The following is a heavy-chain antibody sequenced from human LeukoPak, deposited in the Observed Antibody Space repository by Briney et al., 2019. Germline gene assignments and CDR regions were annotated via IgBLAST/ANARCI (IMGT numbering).Heavy chain of an antibody. J-gene: IGHJ4*02. CDR3: AKRPSDYGDYVSYFDY. CDR2: ISDDGRRK. V-gene: IGHV3-30*18. Sequence: GGSLRLSCAASGFSFISYGMHWVRQAPGKGLEWVGVISDDGRRKDYADSVKGRFPISRDNSKDTLYLQMNSLRAEDTAVYYCAKRPSDYGDYVSYFDYWGQGTLVTVSS. CDR1: GFSFISYG. D-gene: IGHD4-17*01.